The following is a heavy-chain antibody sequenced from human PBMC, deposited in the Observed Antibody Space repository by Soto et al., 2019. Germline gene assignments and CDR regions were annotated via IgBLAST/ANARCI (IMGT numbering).Heavy chain of an antibody. CDR2: IIPILGIA. V-gene: IGHV1-69*02. Sequence: QVQLVQSGAEVKKPGSSVKVSCKASGGTFSSYTISWVRQAPGQGLEWMGRIIPILGIANYAHKFQGRVTITADKSTSTAYMELSSLRSEDTAVYYCAAAPIPLGYWSGCSCLREGLWFDPWGQGTLVTVSS. CDR3: AAAPIPLGYWSGCSCLREGLWFDP. D-gene: IGHD2-15*01. CDR1: GGTFSSYT. J-gene: IGHJ5*02.